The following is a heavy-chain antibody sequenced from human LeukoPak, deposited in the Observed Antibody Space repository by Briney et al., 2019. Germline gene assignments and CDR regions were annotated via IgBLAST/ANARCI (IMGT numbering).Heavy chain of an antibody. CDR2: INHSGST. J-gene: IGHJ4*02. CDR1: GGSISNESYY. Sequence: ASETLSLTCTVSGGSISNESYYWSWIRQPPGKGLEWIGEINHSGSTNYNPSLKSRVTISVDTSKNQFSLKLSSVTAAGTAVYYCALKAVGAYDYWGQGTLVTVSS. CDR3: ALKAVGAYDY. V-gene: IGHV4-34*01. D-gene: IGHD1-26*01.